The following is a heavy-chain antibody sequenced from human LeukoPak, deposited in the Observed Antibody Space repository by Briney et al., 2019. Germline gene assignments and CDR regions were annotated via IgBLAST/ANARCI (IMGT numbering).Heavy chain of an antibody. CDR2: IIPIFSTA. CDR3: ARGATDYYYYGMDV. CDR1: GGTFSSYA. D-gene: IGHD1-26*01. Sequence: SVKVSCKASGGTFSSYAISWVRQAPGQGLEWMGGIIPIFSTANYAQKFQGRVTITADESTSTAYMELSSLRSEDTAVYYCARGATDYYYYGMDVWGQGTTVTVSS. V-gene: IGHV1-69*13. J-gene: IGHJ6*02.